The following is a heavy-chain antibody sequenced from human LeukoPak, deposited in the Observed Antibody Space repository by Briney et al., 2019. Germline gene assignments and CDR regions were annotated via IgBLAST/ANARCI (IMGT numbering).Heavy chain of an antibody. V-gene: IGHV1-2*02. CDR2: INPNSGGT. J-gene: IGHJ6*03. CDR3: ARDHYYDMDV. CDR1: GYSLTGYY. Sequence: ASVKVSCKASGYSLTGYYIHWVRQAPGQGLEWMGWINPNSGGTNYAQNFQGRVTMTRDTSISTVYMELSRLKSDDTAVYYCARDHYYDMDVWGKGTTVIISS.